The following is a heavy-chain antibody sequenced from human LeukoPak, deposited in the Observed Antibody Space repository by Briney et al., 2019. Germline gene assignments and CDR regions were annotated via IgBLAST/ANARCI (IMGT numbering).Heavy chain of an antibody. V-gene: IGHV3-21*01. CDR1: GFTFSSYA. CDR3: ARVLVLYYGMDV. D-gene: IGHD2/OR15-2a*01. Sequence: PGGSLRLSCAASGFTFSSYAMSWVRQAPGMGLEWVSSISSSSSYIYYADSVKGRFTISRDNAKNSLYLQMNSLRAEDTAVYYCARVLVLYYGMDVWSQGTTVTVSS. J-gene: IGHJ6*02. CDR2: ISSSSSYI.